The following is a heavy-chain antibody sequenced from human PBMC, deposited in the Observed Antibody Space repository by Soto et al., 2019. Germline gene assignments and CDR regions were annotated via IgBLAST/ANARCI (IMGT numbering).Heavy chain of an antibody. CDR2: ISGSGGST. V-gene: IGHV3-23*01. Sequence: GGSLRLSCAASGFTFSSYAMSWVRQAPGKGLEWVSAISGSGGSTYYADSVKGRFTISRDNSKNTLYLQMNSLRAEDTAVYYCAKDAVVVPAAHDFYYYYGMDVWGQGTTVTVSS. CDR1: GFTFSSYA. J-gene: IGHJ6*02. D-gene: IGHD2-2*01. CDR3: AKDAVVVPAAHDFYYYYGMDV.